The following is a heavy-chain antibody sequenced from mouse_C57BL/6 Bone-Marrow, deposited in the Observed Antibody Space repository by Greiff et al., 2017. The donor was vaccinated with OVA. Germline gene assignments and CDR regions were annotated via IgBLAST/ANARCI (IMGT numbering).Heavy chain of an antibody. CDR2: ISNGGGST. CDR1: GFTFSDYY. Sequence: DVQLVESGGGLVQPGGSLKLSCAASGFTFSDYYMYWVRQTPEKRLEWVAYISNGGGSTYYPDTVKGRFTISRDNAKNTLYLQMSRLKSEDTAMYYCARQENSSGYGYWGQGTTLTVSS. CDR3: ARQENSSGYGY. D-gene: IGHD3-2*02. J-gene: IGHJ2*01. V-gene: IGHV5-12*01.